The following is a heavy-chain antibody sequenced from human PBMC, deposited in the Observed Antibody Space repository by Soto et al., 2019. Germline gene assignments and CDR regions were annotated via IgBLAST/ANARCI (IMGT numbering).Heavy chain of an antibody. J-gene: IGHJ3*01. D-gene: IGHD3-10*01. CDR3: ARGDRGGFDL. Sequence: EVQLVESGGGLVQPGESLRLSCAASGFTFDYYWMHWVRQAPGKGLVWVSRVHSDGTTTTYADSVKGRFTISRDNASNTVAMQMSSLRAEDTAIYSCARGDRGGFDLWGHGTVVTVSS. CDR1: GFTFDYYW. V-gene: IGHV3-74*01. CDR2: VHSDGTTT.